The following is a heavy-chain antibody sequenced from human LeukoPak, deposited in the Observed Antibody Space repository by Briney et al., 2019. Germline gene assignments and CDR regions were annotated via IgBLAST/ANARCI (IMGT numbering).Heavy chain of an antibody. Sequence: PWGTLTLTCTVSGGSISSYYWSWIRQPAGKGLEWIGRIYTSGSTNYNPSLKSRVTMSVDTSENQFSLKLSSVTAADTAVYYCARDNWNDASGYFDYWGQGTLVTVSS. CDR3: ARDNWNDASGYFDY. J-gene: IGHJ4*02. CDR1: GGSISSYY. V-gene: IGHV4-4*07. D-gene: IGHD1-20*01. CDR2: IYTSGST.